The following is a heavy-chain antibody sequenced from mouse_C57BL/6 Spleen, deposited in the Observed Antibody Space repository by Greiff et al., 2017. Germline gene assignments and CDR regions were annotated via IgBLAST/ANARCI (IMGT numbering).Heavy chain of an antibody. V-gene: IGHV1-15*01. CDR2: IDPETGGT. J-gene: IGHJ2*01. D-gene: IGHD2-1*01. CDR1: GYTFTDYE. Sequence: QVQLKESGAELVRPGASVTLSCKASGYTFTDYEMHWVKQTPVHGLEWIGAIDPETGGTAYNQKFKGKAILTADKSSSTAYMELRSLTSEDSAVYYCTRFYYGNGYWGQGTTLTVSS. CDR3: TRFYYGNGY.